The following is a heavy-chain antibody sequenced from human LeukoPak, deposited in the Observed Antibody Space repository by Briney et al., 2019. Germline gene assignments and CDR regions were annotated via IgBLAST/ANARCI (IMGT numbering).Heavy chain of an antibody. D-gene: IGHD6-13*01. Sequence: GGSLRLSCAASGFTVGSNYMSWVRQAPGKGLEWVSVIYSGGSTYHADSVKGRFTISRDNSKNTVYLQMNSLRAEDTAVYYCARNPLYSSSLLSPYDYWGQGTLVTVSS. CDR1: GFTVGSNY. CDR2: IYSGGST. CDR3: ARNPLYSSSLLSPYDY. J-gene: IGHJ4*02. V-gene: IGHV3-66*01.